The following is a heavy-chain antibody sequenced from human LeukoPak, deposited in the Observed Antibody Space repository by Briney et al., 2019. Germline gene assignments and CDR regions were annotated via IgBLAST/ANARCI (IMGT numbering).Heavy chain of an antibody. J-gene: IGHJ6*02. CDR2: IYYSGST. D-gene: IGHD6-19*01. V-gene: IGHV4-59*01. Sequence: PSETLSLTCTVSGGSISSYYWSWIRQPPGKGLEWIGYIYYSGSTNYNPSLKSRVTISVDTSKNQFSLKLSSVTAADTAVYYCARDRPRYSSGWYTDIYYYYGIDVWGQGTTVTVSS. CDR3: ARDRPRYSSGWYTDIYYYYGIDV. CDR1: GGSISSYY.